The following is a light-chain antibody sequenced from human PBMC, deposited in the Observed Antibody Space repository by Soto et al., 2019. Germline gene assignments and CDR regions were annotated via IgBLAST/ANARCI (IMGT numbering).Light chain of an antibody. CDR3: QQYGSSPLT. CDR1: QSVSSN. Sequence: EIVMTQSPATLSVSPGEIATLSCRASQSVSSNLAWYQQKPGQAPRLLIYGAFTRATGIPARFSGTGSGTDFTLTISRLEPEDFAVYYCQQYGSSPLTFGGGTKVDIK. V-gene: IGKV3-20*01. J-gene: IGKJ4*01. CDR2: GAF.